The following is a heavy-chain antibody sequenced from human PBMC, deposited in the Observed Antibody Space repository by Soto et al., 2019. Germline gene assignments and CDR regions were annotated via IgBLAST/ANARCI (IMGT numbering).Heavy chain of an antibody. V-gene: IGHV3-11*01. J-gene: IGHJ4*02. CDR3: ASHYDMWSGYLSPVDY. Sequence: PGGSLRLSCAASGYTFSDYYMSWIRQASGKGLEWISYIDTSGTKIYYADSVKGRFTITRDNAKNSLYLEMNSLRDEDTAVYYCASHYDMWSGYLSPVDYWGQGTLVTVSS. CDR2: IDTSGTKI. D-gene: IGHD3-3*01. CDR1: GYTFSDYY.